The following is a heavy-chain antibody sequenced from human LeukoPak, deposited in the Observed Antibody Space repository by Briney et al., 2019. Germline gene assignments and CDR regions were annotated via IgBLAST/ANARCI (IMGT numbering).Heavy chain of an antibody. Sequence: SRKDPRSTFRSYGKIWVGQASLKKLEWMGWISAYNGNTNYAQKLQGRVTMTTDTSTSTAYMELRSLRSDDTAVYYCARVRLKWFDPWGQGTLVTVSS. CDR1: RSTFRSYG. V-gene: IGHV1-18*01. J-gene: IGHJ5*02. CDR2: ISAYNGNT. CDR3: ARVRLKWFDP.